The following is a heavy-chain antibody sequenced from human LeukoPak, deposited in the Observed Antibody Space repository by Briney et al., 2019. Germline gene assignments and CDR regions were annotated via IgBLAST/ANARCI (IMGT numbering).Heavy chain of an antibody. CDR1: GGSISSSNW. J-gene: IGHJ4*02. Sequence: PSGTLSLTCAVSGGSISSSNWWSWVRQPPGKGLEWIGEIYHSGSTNYNPSLKSRVTISVDTSKNQFSLKLSSVTAADTAVYYCARDHGYGDPFDYWGQGTLVTVSS. D-gene: IGHD5-18*01. V-gene: IGHV4-4*02. CDR2: IYHSGST. CDR3: ARDHGYGDPFDY.